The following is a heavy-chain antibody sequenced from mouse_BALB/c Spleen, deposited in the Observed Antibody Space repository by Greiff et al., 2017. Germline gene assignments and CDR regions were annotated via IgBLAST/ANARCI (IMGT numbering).Heavy chain of an antibody. J-gene: IGHJ1*01. CDR2: ISNGGGST. CDR1: GFTFSSYT. CDR3: ARHFLGNYSLYIEV. D-gene: IGHD2-1*01. V-gene: IGHV5-12-2*01. Sequence: EVKLVESGGGLVQPGGSLKLSCAASGFTFSSYTMSWVRQTPEKRLEWVAYISNGGGSTYYPDTVKGRFTISRDNAKNTLYLQMSSLKSEDTAMYYCARHFLGNYSLYIEVWGAGTPVTVSS.